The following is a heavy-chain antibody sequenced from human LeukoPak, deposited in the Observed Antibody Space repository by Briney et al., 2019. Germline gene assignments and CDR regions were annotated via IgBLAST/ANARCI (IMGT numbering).Heavy chain of an antibody. J-gene: IGHJ4*02. CDR1: GFTFSSYW. CDR3: ARDRAVGAINDY. V-gene: IGHV3-74*01. CDR2: INSDGSSR. D-gene: IGHD1-26*01. Sequence: GESLRLSCAASGFTFSSYWMHWVRQAPGKGLVWVSRINSDGSSRSYADSVKGRFTISRDNANNTLYLQMNSLRAEDTAVYFCARDRAVGAINDYWGQGTLVTVSS.